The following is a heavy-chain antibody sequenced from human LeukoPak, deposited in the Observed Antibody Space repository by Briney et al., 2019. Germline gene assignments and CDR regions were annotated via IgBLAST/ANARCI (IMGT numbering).Heavy chain of an antibody. CDR3: ATSGGYLTSTIDY. CDR1: GFTFSSYA. V-gene: IGHV3-23*01. D-gene: IGHD5-18*01. J-gene: IGHJ4*02. Sequence: GRSLRLSCAASGFTFSSYAMSWVRQAPGKGLEWVSAISGSGGSTYYADSVKGRFTISRDNSKNTLYLQMNSLRAEDTAVYYCATSGGYLTSTIDYWGQGTLVTVSS. CDR2: ISGSGGST.